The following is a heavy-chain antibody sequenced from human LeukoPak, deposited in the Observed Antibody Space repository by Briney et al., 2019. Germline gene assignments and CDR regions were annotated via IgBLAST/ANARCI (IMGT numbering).Heavy chain of an antibody. V-gene: IGHV1-24*01. CDR3: ATAVTYYDFDY. CDR1: GFTLTELS. Sequence: ASVKASCKVSGFTLTELSIHWVRQAPGEGLEWMGGFDPEDGETIYAQSFQDRVTMTEDTSTDTAYMELSSLRSEDTAIYYCATAVTYYDFDYWGQGTLVTVSS. J-gene: IGHJ4*02. CDR2: FDPEDGET. D-gene: IGHD3-3*01.